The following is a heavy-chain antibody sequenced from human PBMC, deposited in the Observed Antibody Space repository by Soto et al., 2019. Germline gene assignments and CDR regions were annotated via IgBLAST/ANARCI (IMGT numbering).Heavy chain of an antibody. Sequence: PGGSLRLSCAASGFTFSGSAMTWVLQAPGKWLEYVSSITSSGSEVFHAASVKGRFTMSRDNSKNMLYLQMNSLRAEDPPVYYCAKEGYDIGCCWGSWGQRGLVTVSS. D-gene: IGHD6-19*01. V-gene: IGHV3-23*01. CDR2: ITSSGSEV. CDR3: AKEGYDIGCCWGS. J-gene: IGHJ5*02. CDR1: GFTFSGSA.